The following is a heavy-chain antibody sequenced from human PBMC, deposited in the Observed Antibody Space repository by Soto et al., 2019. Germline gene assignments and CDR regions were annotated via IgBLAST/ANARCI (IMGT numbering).Heavy chain of an antibody. V-gene: IGHV3-23*01. CDR3: AKGPIFGVENIYDY. CDR1: GFIFSSYA. Sequence: EVQLLESGGRLVEPGESLRLSCAASGFIFSSYAMSWVRQAPGKGLEWVSGMSGSGGTSYYTDSGKGRFTISRDNSKKTLYLQMNCLRVEDTALYYCAKGPIFGVENIYDYWGQGTLVTVSS. J-gene: IGHJ4*02. D-gene: IGHD3-3*01. CDR2: MSGSGGTS.